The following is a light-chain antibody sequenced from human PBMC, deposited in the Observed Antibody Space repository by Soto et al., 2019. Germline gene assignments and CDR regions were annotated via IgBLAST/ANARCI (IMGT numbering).Light chain of an antibody. CDR3: QQYETYSGT. Sequence: DIQMTQSPSTLSASVGDRVTITCRASQIINTWLAWYQQKPGKAPKLLIYRASNLVSGVPSRFSGSGSGTAFTLTISSLQPDEFSIYYGQQYETYSGTFGPGTKVDL. J-gene: IGKJ3*01. CDR1: QIINTW. CDR2: RAS. V-gene: IGKV1-5*03.